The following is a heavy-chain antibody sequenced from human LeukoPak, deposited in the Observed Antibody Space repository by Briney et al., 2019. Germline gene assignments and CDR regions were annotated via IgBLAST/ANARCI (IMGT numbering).Heavy chain of an antibody. V-gene: IGHV3-7*04. CDR3: AKDRITVAGLGVVYYYYYGMDV. D-gene: IGHD6-19*01. CDR1: GFTFSNSY. CDR2: IKEDGSAK. Sequence: GGSLRLSCAASGFTFSNSYMSWVRQAPGKGLEWVATIKEDGSAKYYVDSVRGRFSISRDNAKNSLYLQMNSLRAEDAAVYYCAKDRITVAGLGVVYYYYYGMDVWGQGTTVTVSS. J-gene: IGHJ6*02.